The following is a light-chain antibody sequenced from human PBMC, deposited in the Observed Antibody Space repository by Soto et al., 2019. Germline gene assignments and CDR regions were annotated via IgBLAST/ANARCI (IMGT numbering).Light chain of an antibody. J-gene: IGLJ1*01. CDR3: SSYTTSNTRQIV. CDR2: DVS. V-gene: IGLV2-14*03. CDR1: SSDVGGYNY. Sequence: QSVRTQPASVSGSPGQSITVSCTGTSSDVGGYNYVSWYQHHPGKAPKLMIFDVSNRPSGVSNRFSGSKSGNTASLTISGLQLEDGADNYCSSYTTSNTRQIVFGTGTKVTVL.